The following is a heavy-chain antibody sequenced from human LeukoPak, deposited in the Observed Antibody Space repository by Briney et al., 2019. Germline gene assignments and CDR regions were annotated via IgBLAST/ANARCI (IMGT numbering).Heavy chain of an antibody. J-gene: IGHJ4*02. V-gene: IGHV4-61*02. D-gene: IGHD3-3*01. Sequence: SETLSLTCTVSGGSISSGTYYWSWIRQPAGKGLEWIGRIYTSGSTNYNPSLKSRVTISVDTSKNQFSLKLSSVTAADTAVYYCASTIYGFDYWGQGTLVTVSS. CDR3: ASTIYGFDY. CDR1: GGSISSGTYY. CDR2: IYTSGST.